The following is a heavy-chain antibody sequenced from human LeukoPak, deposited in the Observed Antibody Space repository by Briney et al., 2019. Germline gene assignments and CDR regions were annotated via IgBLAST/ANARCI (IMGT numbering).Heavy chain of an antibody. CDR2: FYYSGST. V-gene: IGHV4-59*01. CDR1: GGSISSYY. Sequence: SSETLSLTCTVSGGSISSYYWSWIRQPPGKGLEWIGYFYYSGSTNYNPSLKSRVTISVDTSKNQFSLKLSSVTAADTAVYYCARDYSGTTFGSYYYYIDVWGKGTTVTVSS. CDR3: ARDYSGTTFGSYYYYIDV. J-gene: IGHJ6*03. D-gene: IGHD1-1*01.